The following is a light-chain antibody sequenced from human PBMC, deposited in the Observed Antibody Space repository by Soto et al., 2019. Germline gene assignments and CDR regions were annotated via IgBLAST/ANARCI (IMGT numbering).Light chain of an antibody. CDR2: GAS. V-gene: IGKV3-20*01. CDR3: QQFDDSRPAFT. J-gene: IGKJ2*01. Sequence: LTQAPGTLSLSPGERATLSCRASQTVNSRHLNWYQHKPGQAPRLLIYGASIRATGIPDRFSGSRSGADFSLTITRLEPEDSAVYYCQQFDDSRPAFTFGQGTKLGI. CDR1: QTVNSRH.